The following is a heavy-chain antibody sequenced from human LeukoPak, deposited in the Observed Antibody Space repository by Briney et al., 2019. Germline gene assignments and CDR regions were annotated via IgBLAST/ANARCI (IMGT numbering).Heavy chain of an antibody. CDR2: IYHSGST. V-gene: IGHV4-4*02. J-gene: IGHJ4*02. D-gene: IGHD3-3*01. CDR3: ARCRSWEWFLVC. Sequence: SGTLSLTCAVSGGSISSSNWWSWVRQPPGKGLEWIGEIYHSGSTNYNPSLKSRVTISVDKSKNQFSLKLSSVTAADTAVYYFARCRSWEWFLVCWGQGTLVTVRS. CDR1: GGSISSSNW.